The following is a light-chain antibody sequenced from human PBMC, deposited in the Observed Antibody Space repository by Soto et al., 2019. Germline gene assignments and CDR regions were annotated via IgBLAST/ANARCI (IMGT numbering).Light chain of an antibody. Sequence: EIVMTQSPATLSVSPGERATLSCRASQSVSSNLAWYQQKPGQAPRLLIYGASTRATGIPARFSGSGSGTEFTLTISSRQSEDFAVYYCQQYNKWPQLAFGGGTKVDI. CDR2: GAS. V-gene: IGKV3-15*01. CDR1: QSVSSN. J-gene: IGKJ4*01. CDR3: QQYNKWPQLA.